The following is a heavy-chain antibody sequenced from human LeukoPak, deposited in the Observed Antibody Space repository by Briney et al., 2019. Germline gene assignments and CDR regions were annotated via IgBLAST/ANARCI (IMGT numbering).Heavy chain of an antibody. V-gene: IGHV3-23*01. D-gene: IGHD5-12*01. CDR2: LIGSSGAT. CDR1: GFTFSNYA. J-gene: IGHJ4*02. CDR3: AKGAYDYIEIAYFDY. Sequence: PGGSLRLSCAASGFTFSNYAMNWVRQAPGKGLEWVAVLIGSSGATDYADSVKGRFTISRDNSKNTLFLQMNSLRAEDTAIYYCAKGAYDYIEIAYFDYWGQGALATVSS.